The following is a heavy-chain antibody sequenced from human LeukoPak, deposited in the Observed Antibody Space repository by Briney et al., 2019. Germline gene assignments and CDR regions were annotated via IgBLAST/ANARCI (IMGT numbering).Heavy chain of an antibody. Sequence: GGSLRLSCALSGSTFADYHMSWIRQAPGKGLEWISYISQGSNAIYYADSVKGRFTISRDNSKNTLYLQMNSLRAEDTAVYCCAKGSSGWYHNWFDPWGQGTLVTVSS. CDR1: GSTFADYH. J-gene: IGHJ5*02. CDR3: AKGSSGWYHNWFDP. D-gene: IGHD6-19*01. V-gene: IGHV3-11*01. CDR2: ISQGSNAI.